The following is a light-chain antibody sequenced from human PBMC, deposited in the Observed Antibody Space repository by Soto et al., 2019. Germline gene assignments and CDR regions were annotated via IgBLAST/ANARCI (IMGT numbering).Light chain of an antibody. Sequence: EIVLTQSPGTLSLSPGERATLSCRASQSVSNNYLAWYQQKPGQAPRLLIYGASNRATGIPDRFSGSGSGTGFTLTISSLEPEDFAVYYCHQRSNWPWTFGQGTKVDIK. J-gene: IGKJ1*01. CDR1: QSVSNNY. V-gene: IGKV3D-20*02. CDR2: GAS. CDR3: HQRSNWPWT.